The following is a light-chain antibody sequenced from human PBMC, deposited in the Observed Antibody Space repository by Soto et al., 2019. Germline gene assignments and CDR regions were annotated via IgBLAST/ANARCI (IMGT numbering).Light chain of an antibody. Sequence: EIVMTQSPATLSVSPGERATLSCRASQSVSSNLAWYQQKPGQAPRLLIYGASTRATGIPARFSGSGSGTEFTLTISSLQSEDFAFYYCQQYTTWPPITFGQGTKLEIK. CDR3: QQYTTWPPIT. J-gene: IGKJ2*01. CDR1: QSVSSN. CDR2: GAS. V-gene: IGKV3-15*01.